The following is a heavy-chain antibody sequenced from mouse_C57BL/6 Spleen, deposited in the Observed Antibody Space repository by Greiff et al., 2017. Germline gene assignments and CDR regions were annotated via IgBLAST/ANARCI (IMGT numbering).Heavy chain of an antibody. CDR2: INPYNGDT. J-gene: IGHJ1*03. Sequence: VQLQQSGPELVKPGDSVKISCKASGYSFTGYFMNWVMQSHGKSLEWIGRINPYNGDTFYNQKFKGKATLTVDKSSSTAHMELRSLTSEDSAVYYCARDYDYDDWYFDVWGTGTTVTVSS. V-gene: IGHV1-20*01. CDR1: GYSFTGYF. D-gene: IGHD2-4*01. CDR3: ARDYDYDDWYFDV.